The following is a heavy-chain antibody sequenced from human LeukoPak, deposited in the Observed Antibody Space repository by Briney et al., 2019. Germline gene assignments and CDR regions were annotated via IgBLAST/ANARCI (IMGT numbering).Heavy chain of an antibody. CDR2: INSDGSST. CDR1: GFTFSSYL. CDR3: ARGGSPPEALGDAFDI. J-gene: IGHJ3*02. Sequence: GGSLRLSCAASGFTFSSYLMHWVRQAPGNGLLRVSRINSDGSSTKYADSVKGAFTISRDNAKNTLYLQMNSLRVEDTAVYYCARGGSPPEALGDAFDIWGQGTMVTVSS. D-gene: IGHD1-26*01. V-gene: IGHV3-74*03.